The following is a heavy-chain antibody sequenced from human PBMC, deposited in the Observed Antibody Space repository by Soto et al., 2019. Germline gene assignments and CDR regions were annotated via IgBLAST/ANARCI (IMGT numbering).Heavy chain of an antibody. J-gene: IGHJ4*02. Sequence: GGSLRLSCAASGFTFSSYDMHWVRQATGKGLEWVSAIGTAGDTYYPGSVKGRFTISRENAKNSLYLQMNSLRAEDTAVYYCARVSWYSSNSTQYYFDYWGQGTLVTVSS. V-gene: IGHV3-13*01. D-gene: IGHD6-13*01. CDR2: IGTAGDT. CDR1: GFTFSSYD. CDR3: ARVSWYSSNSTQYYFDY.